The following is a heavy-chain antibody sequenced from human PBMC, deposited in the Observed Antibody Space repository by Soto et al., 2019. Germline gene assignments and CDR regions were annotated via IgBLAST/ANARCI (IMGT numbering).Heavy chain of an antibody. CDR1: GFTFSSYG. V-gene: IGHV3-30*18. D-gene: IGHD1-1*01. CDR2: ISYDGSNK. J-gene: IGHJ4*01. Sequence: QVQLVESGGGVIQPGRSLRLSCAASGFTFSSYGMHWVRQAPGKGLEWVAVISYDGSNKYYADSVKDRFTITRDDYKNTLYLKINSLSAEDTAVYYCAKFMERHSHFNYWGHGTLVPVSS. CDR3: AKFMERHSHFNY.